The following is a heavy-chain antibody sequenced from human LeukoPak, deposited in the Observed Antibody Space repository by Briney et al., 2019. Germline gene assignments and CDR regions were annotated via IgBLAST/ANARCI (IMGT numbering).Heavy chain of an antibody. D-gene: IGHD3-16*01. CDR3: ATSGGDWFDP. Sequence: GFLRLSCGASGFTFTNAWMSWVRQAPGRGLEWIGNIYNSGGTYYNPSLKSRVTILVDTSKNQFSLKLNSVTAADTAFYYCATSGGDWFDPWGQGTLVTVSS. CDR1: GFTFTNAW. J-gene: IGHJ5*02. CDR2: IYNSGGT. V-gene: IGHV4-4*02.